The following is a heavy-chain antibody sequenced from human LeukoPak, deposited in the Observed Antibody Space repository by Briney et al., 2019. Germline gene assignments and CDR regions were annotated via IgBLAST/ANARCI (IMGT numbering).Heavy chain of an antibody. V-gene: IGHV1-69*13. CDR3: ARPHDYGDGFDP. CDR2: IIPIFGTA. D-gene: IGHD4-17*01. CDR1: GGTFSSYA. Sequence: SVKVSCKASGGTFSSYAISWVRQAPGQGLEWMGGIIPIFGTANYAQKFQGRVTITADESTSTAYMELSSLRSDDTAVYYCARPHDYGDGFDPWGQGTLVTVSS. J-gene: IGHJ5*02.